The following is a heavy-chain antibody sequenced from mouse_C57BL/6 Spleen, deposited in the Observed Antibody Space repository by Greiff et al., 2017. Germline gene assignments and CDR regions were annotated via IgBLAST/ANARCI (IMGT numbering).Heavy chain of an antibody. CDR2: INPSSGYT. J-gene: IGHJ2*01. Sequence: QVQLQQSGAELARPGASVKMSCKASGYTFTSYTMHWVKQRPGQGLEWIGHINPSSGYTKYNQKFKDKATLTASKSSSTAYMRLSSLTSEDSAVYYCARGGGYSFDYWGQGTTLTVSS. CDR1: GYTFTSYT. V-gene: IGHV1-4*01. CDR3: ARGGGYSFDY.